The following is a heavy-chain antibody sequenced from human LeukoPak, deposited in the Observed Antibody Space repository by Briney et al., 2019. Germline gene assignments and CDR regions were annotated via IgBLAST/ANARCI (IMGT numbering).Heavy chain of an antibody. V-gene: IGHV3-74*01. J-gene: IGHJ4*02. CDR3: AARGYCSGTSCLLEY. D-gene: IGHD2-2*01. CDR2: INSDGSNT. CDR1: GFTFSSYW. Sequence: GGSLRLSCAASGFTFSSYWMHWVRQAPGKGLVWDSRINSDGSNTNYADSVKGRFTISRDNAKNTLYVQMNSLRAEDTAVYYCAARGYCSGTSCLLEYWGQGTLVTVSS.